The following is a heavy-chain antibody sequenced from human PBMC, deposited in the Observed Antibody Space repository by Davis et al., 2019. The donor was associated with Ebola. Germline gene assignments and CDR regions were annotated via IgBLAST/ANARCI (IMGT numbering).Heavy chain of an antibody. CDR3: ARDPVIATRLDY. D-gene: IGHD6-6*01. J-gene: IGHJ4*02. CDR1: GFTFSSYW. CDR2: IKQDGREK. V-gene: IGHV3-7*01. Sequence: GESLKISCAASGFTFSSYWMSWVRQAPGKGLEWVAHIKQDGREKYYVASVKRRFTISRDNAKNSLYLQKNSLRAEDTAVYYCARDPVIATRLDYWGQGTLVTVSS.